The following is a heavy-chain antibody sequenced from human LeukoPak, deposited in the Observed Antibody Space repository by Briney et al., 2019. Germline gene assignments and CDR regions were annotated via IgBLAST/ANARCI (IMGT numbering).Heavy chain of an antibody. V-gene: IGHV1-46*01. J-gene: IGHJ4*02. CDR1: GYTFTSYY. CDR2: IHPSDGST. Sequence: ASVKVSCKVSGYTFTSYYIHWVRQAPGQGLEWMGIIHPSDGSTGYAQKFQGRVTMTRDTSTSTVYMELSSLRSEDTAVYYCARGLGYNYGPGDHWGQGTLVTVS. CDR3: ARGLGYNYGPGDH. D-gene: IGHD5-18*01.